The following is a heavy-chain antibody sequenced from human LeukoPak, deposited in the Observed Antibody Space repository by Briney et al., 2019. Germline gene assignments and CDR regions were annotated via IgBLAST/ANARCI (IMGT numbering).Heavy chain of an antibody. CDR1: GGTFSSYA. CDR2: IIPIFGTA. J-gene: IGHJ5*02. D-gene: IGHD2-2*02. Sequence: GSSVKVSCKASGGTFSSYAISWVRQAPGQGLEWMGGIIPIFGTANYAQKFQGRVTITADESTSTAYMELSSLRSEDTAVYYCARDPVQRYRNWFDPWGQGTLVTVSS. CDR3: ARDPVQRYRNWFDP. V-gene: IGHV1-69*01.